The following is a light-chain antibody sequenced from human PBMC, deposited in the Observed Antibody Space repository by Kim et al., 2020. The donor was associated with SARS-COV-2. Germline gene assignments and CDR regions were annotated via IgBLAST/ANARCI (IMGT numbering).Light chain of an antibody. V-gene: IGLV6-57*03. Sequence: GKAVPISCSRSSGTIARKYVQWYQQRPGSAPTTVIQANNQRPSGVPDRFSGSIDSSSNSASLTISGLRTEDEADYYCQSYDSTNVVFGGGTQLTVL. CDR2: ANN. J-gene: IGLJ3*02. CDR3: QSYDSTNVV. CDR1: SGTIARKY.